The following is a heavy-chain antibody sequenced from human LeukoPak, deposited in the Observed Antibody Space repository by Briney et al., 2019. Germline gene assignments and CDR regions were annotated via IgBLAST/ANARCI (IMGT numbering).Heavy chain of an antibody. V-gene: IGHV3-53*01. CDR2: IYSGGST. J-gene: IGHJ4*02. D-gene: IGHD6-19*01. CDR3: AKSNSSGWYDLNFDY. Sequence: PGGSLRLSCAASGFTVSSNYMSWVRQAPGKGLEWVSVIYSGGSTYYADSVKGRFTISRDNSKNTLYLQMNSLRAEDTAVYYCAKSNSSGWYDLNFDYWGQGTLVTVSS. CDR1: GFTVSSNY.